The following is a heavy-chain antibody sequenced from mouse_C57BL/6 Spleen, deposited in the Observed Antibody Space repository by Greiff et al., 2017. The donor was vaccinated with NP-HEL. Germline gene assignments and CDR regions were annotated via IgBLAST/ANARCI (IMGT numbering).Heavy chain of an antibody. CDR2: ISSGGSYT. CDR3: AGGAGGNYAWCAY. V-gene: IGHV5-6*01. D-gene: IGHD2-1*01. J-gene: IGHJ3*01. Sequence: EVQLVESGGDLVKPGGSLKLSCAASGFTFSSYGMSWVRQTPDKRLEWVATISSGGSYTYYPDSVKGRFTISRDNAKNTLYLQRSSLKSEDTAMYYCAGGAGGNYAWCAYWGQGTLVTVSA. CDR1: GFTFSSYG.